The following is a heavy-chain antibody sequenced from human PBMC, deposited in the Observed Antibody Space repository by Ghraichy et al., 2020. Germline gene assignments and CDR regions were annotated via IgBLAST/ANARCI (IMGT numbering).Heavy chain of an antibody. D-gene: IGHD1-26*01. Sequence: SETLSLTCSVSGDSVSSSPYYWGWVRQPPGLGLEWITSIYLTGTTYYNPSLKGRVTMSVDTSTNQFSLRLTSVTAADAAVYYCARGLPPLSGSYPDAFDIWGQGTMITVSS. V-gene: IGHV4-39*07. CDR1: GDSVSSSPYY. J-gene: IGHJ3*02. CDR2: IYLTGTT. CDR3: ARGLPPLSGSYPDAFDI.